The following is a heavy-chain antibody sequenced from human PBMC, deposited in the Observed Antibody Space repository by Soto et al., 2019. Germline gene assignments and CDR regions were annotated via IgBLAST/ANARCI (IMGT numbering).Heavy chain of an antibody. Sequence: EVQLVESGGGLVQPGGSLKLSCAASGFTFSGSAMHWVRQASGTGLEWVGRIRSKANSYATAYAASVKGRFTISRDDSKNTAYLQMNSLKTEDMAVYYCTRSYYYYYMDVWGKGTTVTVSS. CDR3: TRSYYYYYMDV. CDR1: GFTFSGSA. V-gene: IGHV3-73*01. CDR2: IRSKANSYAT. J-gene: IGHJ6*03.